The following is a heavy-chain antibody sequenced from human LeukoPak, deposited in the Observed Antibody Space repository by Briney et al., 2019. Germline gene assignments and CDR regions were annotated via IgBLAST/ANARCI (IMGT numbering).Heavy chain of an antibody. V-gene: IGHV3-7*01. J-gene: IGHJ4*02. CDR3: ARHRYFYFDL. Sequence: GGSLRLSCAASGFTFSLHYMGWVRQTPEKGLEWVANIKDDGTQTFYMDSAKGRFAISRDNAKNSVYLQMNRLRAEDTAVYYCARHRYFYFDLWGQGDLVSVSS. CDR2: IKDDGTQT. D-gene: IGHD3-9*01. CDR1: GFTFSLHY.